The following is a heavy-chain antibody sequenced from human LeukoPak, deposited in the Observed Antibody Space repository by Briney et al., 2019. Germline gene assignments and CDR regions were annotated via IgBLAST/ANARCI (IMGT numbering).Heavy chain of an antibody. CDR2: INPNSGRT. V-gene: IGHV1-2*02. J-gene: IGHJ4*02. CDR1: GYTFTGYY. CDR3: ARAPATTFDS. Sequence: GASVKVSCKASGYTFTGYYLHWVRQAPGQGLEWMGWINPNSGRTIYAQNFQGRVTMTRDTSTSTAYMELNSLRSDDTAVFYCARAPATTFDSWGQGTLVTVSS. D-gene: IGHD5-12*01.